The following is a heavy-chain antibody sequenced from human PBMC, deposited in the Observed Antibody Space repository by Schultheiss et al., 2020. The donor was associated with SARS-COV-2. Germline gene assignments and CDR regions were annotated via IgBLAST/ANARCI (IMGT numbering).Heavy chain of an antibody. V-gene: IGHV3-23*01. CDR1: GFTFSSYW. D-gene: IGHD3-3*01. CDR3: ASITIFGVEDY. CDR2: ISGSGGST. Sequence: GGSLRLSCAASGFTFSSYWMSWVRQAPGKGLEWVSAISGSGGSTYYADSVKGRFTISRDNSKNTLYLQMNSLRAEDTAVYYCASITIFGVEDYWGQGTLVTVSS. J-gene: IGHJ4*02.